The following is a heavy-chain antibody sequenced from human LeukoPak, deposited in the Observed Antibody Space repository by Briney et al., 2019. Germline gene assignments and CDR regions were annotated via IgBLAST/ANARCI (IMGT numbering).Heavy chain of an antibody. D-gene: IGHD3-9*01. Sequence: SETLSLTCTVSGGSIRSSSYYWGWIRQPPGKGLEWIGSIYYTGSANYNPSLKSRVTISIDTSKNQFSLKLRSVTAADTAIYYCARQGYDILTGYIDAFDIWGQGTMVTVSS. CDR1: GGSIRSSSYY. J-gene: IGHJ3*02. CDR3: ARQGYDILTGYIDAFDI. V-gene: IGHV4-39*01. CDR2: IYYTGSA.